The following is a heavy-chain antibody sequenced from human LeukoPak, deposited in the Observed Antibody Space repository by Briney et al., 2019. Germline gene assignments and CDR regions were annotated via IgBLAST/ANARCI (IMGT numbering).Heavy chain of an antibody. V-gene: IGHV4-59*01. J-gene: IGHJ5*02. CDR2: IYYSGST. CDR1: GGSISSYY. Sequence: PSETLSLTCTVSGGSISSYYWSWIRQPPGKGLEWIGYIYYSGSTNYNPSLKSRVTISVDTSKNQFSLKLSSVTAADTAVYYCARVSLAAAHNWFDPWGQGTLVTVSS. CDR3: ARVSLAAAHNWFDP. D-gene: IGHD6-13*01.